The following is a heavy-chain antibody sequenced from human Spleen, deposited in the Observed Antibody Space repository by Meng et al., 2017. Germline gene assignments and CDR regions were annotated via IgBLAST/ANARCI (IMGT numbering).Heavy chain of an antibody. J-gene: IGHJ4*02. CDR1: GFTFSNYA. CDR3: AKAESGWFPFDY. D-gene: IGHD6-19*01. CDR2: ISGGSGTI. Sequence: GGSLRLSCAVSGFTFSNYAMSWVRQAPGKGLEWVSSISGGSGTIVYADSVKGRFTISRDNSKNTLYLQMNRLRAADTAIYYCAKAESGWFPFDYWGQGTLVTVSS. V-gene: IGHV3-23*01.